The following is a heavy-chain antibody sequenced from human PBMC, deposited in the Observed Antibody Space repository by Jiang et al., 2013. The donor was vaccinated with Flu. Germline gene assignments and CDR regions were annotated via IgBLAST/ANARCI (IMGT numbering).Heavy chain of an antibody. D-gene: IGHD2-21*02. CDR3: ARSYCGGDCYSMFGYSYYGMDV. Sequence: GSGLVKPSETLSLTCTVSSGSISSHYRSWIRQPPGKGLEWIGYIHNSGTTNYNPSLKSRVTISIDTSTNQFSLKLISVTAPDTAVYYCARSYCGGDCYSMFGYSYYGMDVWGPRDHGHRLL. J-gene: IGHJ6*01. V-gene: IGHV4-59*08. CDR2: IHNSGTT. CDR1: SGSISSHY.